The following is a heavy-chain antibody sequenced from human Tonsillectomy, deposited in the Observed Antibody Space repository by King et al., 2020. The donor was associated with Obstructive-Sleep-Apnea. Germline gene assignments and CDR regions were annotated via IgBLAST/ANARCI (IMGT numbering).Heavy chain of an antibody. J-gene: IGHJ5*02. D-gene: IGHD3-9*01. CDR1: GGSISRYY. CDR2: NYYIGSP. V-gene: IGHV4-59*08. Sequence: VQLQESGPGLVKPSETLSLTCTVSGGSISRYYWNWIRQPPGKGLEWIGYNYYIGSPNYNPSLKSRVTISVDTSKNQFSLKLTSVTAADTAVYYCARWVDILTGYFDHWGQGILVTVSS. CDR3: ARWVDILTGYFDH.